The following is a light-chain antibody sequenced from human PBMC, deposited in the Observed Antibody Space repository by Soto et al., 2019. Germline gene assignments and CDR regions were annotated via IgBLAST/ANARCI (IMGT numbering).Light chain of an antibody. CDR2: GAS. CDR1: QTVSNTY. CDR3: QQSSKSPGT. Sequence: EIVLTQSPGTLSLSPGERATLSCRATQTVSNTYLAWYQHKPGQAPRLLIYGASTRATGIPERFSGSGSGTDFTRTITRLEPEDSAIYYCQQSSKSPGTFGPGTKVEIK. V-gene: IGKV3-20*01. J-gene: IGKJ3*01.